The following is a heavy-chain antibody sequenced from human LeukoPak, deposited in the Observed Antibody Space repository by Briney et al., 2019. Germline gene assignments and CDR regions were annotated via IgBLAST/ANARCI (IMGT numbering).Heavy chain of an antibody. CDR2: TSYDGSNE. V-gene: IGHV3-30*04. CDR3: ASGRAYRKLLGSFDL. Sequence: GGSLRLSCAASGFMFSSYAMHWVRQAPGKGLEWVTVTSYDGSNEYYADSVRGRFTVSRDNSKSTVYLQMNSLRVEDTAVYYCASGRAYRKLLGSFDLWGQGTLVTVSS. D-gene: IGHD1-26*01. J-gene: IGHJ4*02. CDR1: GFMFSSYA.